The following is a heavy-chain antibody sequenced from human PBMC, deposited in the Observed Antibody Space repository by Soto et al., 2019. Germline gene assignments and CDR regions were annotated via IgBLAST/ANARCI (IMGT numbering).Heavy chain of an antibody. D-gene: IGHD1-26*01. CDR2: IIPIFGTA. Sequence: QVQLVQSGAEVKKPGSSVKVSCKASGGTFSSYAISWVRQAPGQGLEWMGGIIPIFGTANYAQKFQGRVTSTAXXXTXTAYMELSSLRSEDTAVYYCATTPPVGGYYYYGMDVWGQGTTVTVSS. CDR1: GGTFSSYA. CDR3: ATTPPVGGYYYYGMDV. V-gene: IGHV1-69*12. J-gene: IGHJ6*02.